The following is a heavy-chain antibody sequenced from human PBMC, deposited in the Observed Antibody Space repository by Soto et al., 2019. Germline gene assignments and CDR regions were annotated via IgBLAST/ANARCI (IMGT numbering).Heavy chain of an antibody. CDR3: ARMESFGSLNWFDP. Sequence: ASVKVSCKASGYTFTNNDVSWVRQATGQGLEWMGWMNPGSGDTGYAQKFQGRVTVTRDIYIATAYMELNSLTSEDTAIYYCARMESFGSLNWFDPWGQGTLVTVSS. J-gene: IGHJ5*02. CDR2: MNPGSGDT. V-gene: IGHV1-8*02. D-gene: IGHD5-18*01. CDR1: GYTFTNND.